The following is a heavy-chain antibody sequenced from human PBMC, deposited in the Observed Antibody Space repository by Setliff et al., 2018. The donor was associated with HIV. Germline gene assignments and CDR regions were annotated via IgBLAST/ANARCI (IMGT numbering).Heavy chain of an antibody. D-gene: IGHD3-3*01. V-gene: IGHV1-3*01. CDR1: GYTFTTYA. Sequence: ASVKVSCKASGYTFTTYALHWVRQAPGQRLEWMGWINAGNGNAKYSQKFQGRVTITRDTSASTAYMELSSLTSGDTAVYYCARAADYDFWSGYSSGWFDPWGQGTLVTVSS. J-gene: IGHJ5*02. CDR3: ARAADYDFWSGYSSGWFDP. CDR2: INAGNGNA.